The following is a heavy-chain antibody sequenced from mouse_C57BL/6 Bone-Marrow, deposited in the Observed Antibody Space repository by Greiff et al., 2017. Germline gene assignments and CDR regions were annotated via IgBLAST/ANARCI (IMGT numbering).Heavy chain of an antibody. CDR2: IWSGGST. V-gene: IGHV2-2*01. J-gene: IGHJ1*03. D-gene: IGHD1-1*01. Sequence: QVQLQQSGPGLVQPSQSLSITCTVSGFSLTSYGVHWVRQSPGKGLEWLGVIWSGGSTDYNAAFISRLSISKDNSKSQVFFKMNSLQADDTAIYYCARNPIITTVVARSYWYFDVWGTGTTVTVSS. CDR1: GFSLTSYG. CDR3: ARNPIITTVVARSYWYFDV.